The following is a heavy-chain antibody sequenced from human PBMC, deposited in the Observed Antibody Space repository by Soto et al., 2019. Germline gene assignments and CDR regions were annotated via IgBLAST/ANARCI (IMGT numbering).Heavy chain of an antibody. CDR2: IYYSGST. Sequence: QVQLQESDPGLVKPSETLSLTCTVSGGSISSYYWSWIRQPPGKGLEWIGYIYYSGSTNYNPSLKSRVTISVDTAKNQCSLKLSSVTAADTAVYYCARYCSGGSCYPVDAFDIWGQGTMVTVSS. J-gene: IGHJ3*02. CDR3: ARYCSGGSCYPVDAFDI. D-gene: IGHD2-15*01. CDR1: GGSISSYY. V-gene: IGHV4-59*01.